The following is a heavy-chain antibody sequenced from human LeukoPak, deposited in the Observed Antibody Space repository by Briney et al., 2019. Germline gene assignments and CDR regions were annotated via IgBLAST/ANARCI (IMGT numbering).Heavy chain of an antibody. CDR1: GGSISSGGYY. J-gene: IGHJ3*02. CDR2: IYYSGST. Sequence: SETLSLTCTVSGGSISSGGYYWSWIRQHPGKGLEWIGYIYYSGSTYYNPSLKSRVTISVDTSKNQFSLKLSSVTAADTAVYYCARGGLRYFDWSGAFDIWGQGTMVTVSS. D-gene: IGHD3-9*01. V-gene: IGHV4-31*03. CDR3: ARGGLRYFDWSGAFDI.